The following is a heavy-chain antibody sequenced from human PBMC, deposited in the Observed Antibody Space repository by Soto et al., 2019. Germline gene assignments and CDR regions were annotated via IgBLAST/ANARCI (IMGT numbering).Heavy chain of an antibody. D-gene: IGHD6-13*01. Sequence: GGSLRLSCAASGFTFSSYGMHWVRQAPGKGLEWVSAISGSGGSTYYADSVKGRFTISRDNSKNTLYLQMNSLRAEDTAVYYCAEGQYSSSWYLFDYWGQGTLVTVS. V-gene: IGHV3-23*01. CDR2: ISGSGGST. CDR3: AEGQYSSSWYLFDY. CDR1: GFTFSSYG. J-gene: IGHJ4*02.